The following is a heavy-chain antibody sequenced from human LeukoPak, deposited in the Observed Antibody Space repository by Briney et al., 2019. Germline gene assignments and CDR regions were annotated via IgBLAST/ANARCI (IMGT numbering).Heavy chain of an antibody. CDR3: ARRYSSSAGASDAFDI. J-gene: IGHJ3*02. CDR2: IYPGESDI. CDR1: GYSLTKYW. D-gene: IGHD4-11*01. V-gene: IGHV5-51*01. Sequence: GESLKISRRGSGYSLTKYWIGWVRQMPGKGLECMGIIYPGESDIVYNPSSQGQVTMSADKSSSTAYLQWSSLKASDTAMYFCARRYSSSAGASDAFDIWGQGTMVTVSS.